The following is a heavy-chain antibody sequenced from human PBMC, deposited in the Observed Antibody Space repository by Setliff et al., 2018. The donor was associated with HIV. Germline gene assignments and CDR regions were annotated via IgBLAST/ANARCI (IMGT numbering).Heavy chain of an antibody. CDR2: IKSIGDGETT. V-gene: IGHV3-15*01. Sequence: GGSLRLSCTASGFTFSGFAMNWVRQAPGKGLEWVGRIKSIGDGETTDYAAPVKGRFTISRDDSKNTLYLQLNNLETEDTAFYYCSTRLRWGQGTLVTVSS. CDR3: STRLR. J-gene: IGHJ4*02. CDR1: GFTFSGFA.